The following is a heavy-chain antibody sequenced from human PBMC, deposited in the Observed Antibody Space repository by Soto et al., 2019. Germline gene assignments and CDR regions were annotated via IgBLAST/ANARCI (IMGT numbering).Heavy chain of an antibody. D-gene: IGHD4-17*01. CDR3: ARSPGGFTVATYFLDY. J-gene: IGHJ4*02. CDR1: GFSLSSKGMR. CDR2: IEWDDDK. Sequence: SGPTLVNPTQTLTLTCTFSGFSLSSKGMRXSWIRQPPGKALEWLARIEWDDDKFYSPSLRTRLTISKDTSKNQVVLTMTNVDPKDTATYSCARSPGGFTVATYFLDYWGQGTLVTVSS. V-gene: IGHV2-70*04.